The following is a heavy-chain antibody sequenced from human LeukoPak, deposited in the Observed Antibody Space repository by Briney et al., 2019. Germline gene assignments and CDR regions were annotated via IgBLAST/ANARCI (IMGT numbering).Heavy chain of an antibody. CDR3: AGYYYMDA. CDR2: IRYDGINK. CDR1: GFTFSNYG. Sequence: GGSLRLSCAASGFTFSNYGMHWVRQAPGKGLEWVAFIRYDGINKYYADSVKGRFTISRDNSKNTLSLQMNSLRADDTAVYYCAGYYYMDAWGKGTTITISS. J-gene: IGHJ6*03. V-gene: IGHV3-30*02.